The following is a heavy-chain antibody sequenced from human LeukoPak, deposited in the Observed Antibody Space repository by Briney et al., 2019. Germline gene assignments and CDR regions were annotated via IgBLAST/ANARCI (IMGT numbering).Heavy chain of an antibody. CDR1: GGSISSYY. CDR2: IYYSGST. V-gene: IGHV4-59*01. D-gene: IGHD6-19*01. CDR3: ARDIAVAGTGFDY. Sequence: SETLSLTCTVSGGSISSYYWSWIRQPPGKGLEWIGYIYYSGSTNYNPSLKSRVTISVDTSKNQFSLKLSSVTAADTAVYYCARDIAVAGTGFDYWGQGTLVTVSS. J-gene: IGHJ4*02.